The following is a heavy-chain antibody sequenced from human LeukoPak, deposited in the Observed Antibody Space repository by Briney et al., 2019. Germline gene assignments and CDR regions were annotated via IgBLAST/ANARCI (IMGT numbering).Heavy chain of an antibody. J-gene: IGHJ4*02. CDR2: IYYSGST. CDR1: GGSVSSGSYY. CDR3: ASVLGQDYFDY. D-gene: IGHD1-26*01. V-gene: IGHV4-61*01. Sequence: SETLSLTCTVSGGSVSSGSYYWSWIRQPPGTGLEWIGYIYYSGSTNYSPSLKSRVTISVDTSKNQFSLKLSSVTAADAAVYYCASVLGQDYFDYWGQGTLVTVSS.